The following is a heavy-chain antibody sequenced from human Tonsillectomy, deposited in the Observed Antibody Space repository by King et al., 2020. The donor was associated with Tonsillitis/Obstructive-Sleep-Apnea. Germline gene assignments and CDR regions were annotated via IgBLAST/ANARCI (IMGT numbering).Heavy chain of an antibody. J-gene: IGHJ4*02. CDR3: AHSGYSGYDLRVYFDY. CDR2: IYWDVDK. Sequence: TLKESGPTLVKPTQTLTLTCTFSGFSLSTSGVGVGWIRQPPGKALEWLALIYWDVDKRYSPSLNRRLTITKDTSKNQVVLTMTNMDPVDTATYYCAHSGYSGYDLRVYFDYWGQGTLVTVSS. V-gene: IGHV2-5*02. D-gene: IGHD5-12*01. CDR1: GFSLSTSGVG.